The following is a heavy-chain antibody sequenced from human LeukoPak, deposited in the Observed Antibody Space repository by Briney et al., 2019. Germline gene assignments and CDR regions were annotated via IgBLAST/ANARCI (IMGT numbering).Heavy chain of an antibody. Sequence: PSETLSLTCTVSVGSISSGDYYWSWIRQPPGKGLEWIGYIYYSGSTYYNPSLKSRVTISVDTSKNQFSLKLSSVTAADTAVYYSARSNYDSSCYHGAFDIWGQGTMVTVSS. CDR1: VGSISSGDYY. D-gene: IGHD3-22*01. CDR3: ARSNYDSSCYHGAFDI. CDR2: IYYSGST. V-gene: IGHV4-30-4*01. J-gene: IGHJ3*02.